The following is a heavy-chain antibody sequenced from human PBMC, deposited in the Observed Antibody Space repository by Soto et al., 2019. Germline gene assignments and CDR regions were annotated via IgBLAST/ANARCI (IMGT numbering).Heavy chain of an antibody. CDR1: GYTFTSYG. D-gene: IGHD1-26*01. V-gene: IGHV1-18*01. J-gene: IGHJ6*02. CDR3: ARRLVGATLFFRMDV. Sequence: QVQLVQSGAEVKKPGASVKVSCKASGYTFTSYGISWVRQAPGQGLEWMGWISAHNGNTNYAQKLQGRVTMTTDTSTSTAYMELRSLRSDDTAVDYCARRLVGATLFFRMDVWGQGTTVTVSS. CDR2: ISAHNGNT.